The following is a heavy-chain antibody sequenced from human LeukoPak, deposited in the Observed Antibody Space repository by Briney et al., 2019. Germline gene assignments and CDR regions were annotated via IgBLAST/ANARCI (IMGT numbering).Heavy chain of an antibody. Sequence: GGSLRLSCAASEFTSSIYAMSWVRQAPGKGLEWVSSITSAGENTFYTGSVKGRFTISRDNSRNTLYLQMNSLRAEDTAIYYCAKDRPNYYGSNGHYYRRDGDYWGQGTLVTVSS. V-gene: IGHV3-23*01. CDR2: ITSAGENT. D-gene: IGHD3-22*01. J-gene: IGHJ4*02. CDR3: AKDRPNYYGSNGHYYRRDGDY. CDR1: EFTSSIYA.